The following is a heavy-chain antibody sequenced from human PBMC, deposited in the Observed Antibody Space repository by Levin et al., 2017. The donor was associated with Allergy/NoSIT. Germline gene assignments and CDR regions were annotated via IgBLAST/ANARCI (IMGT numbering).Heavy chain of an antibody. V-gene: IGHV3-53*01. J-gene: IGHJ3*02. CDR3: ASFYVMTTVTTGSAFDI. D-gene: IGHD4-17*01. CDR1: GFTVSSNY. Sequence: PGGSLRLSCAASGFTVSSNYMSWVRQAPGKGLEWVSVIYSGGSTYYADSVKGRFTISRDNSKNTLYLQMNSLRAEDTAVYYCASFYVMTTVTTGSAFDIWGQGTMVTVSS. CDR2: IYSGGST.